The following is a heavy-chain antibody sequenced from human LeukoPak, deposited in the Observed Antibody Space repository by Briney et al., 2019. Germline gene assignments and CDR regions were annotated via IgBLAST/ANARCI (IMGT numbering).Heavy chain of an antibody. CDR2: IIPILRIA. CDR1: GGTFRSYA. D-gene: IGHD3-10*01. V-gene: IGHV1-69*04. Sequence: SSVKVSCKASGGTFRSYAISWVRQAPGQGLEWMGRIIPILRIANYAQKFQGRVTITADKSTRTAYMELSSLRSEDTAVYYCARVPYYGSGSPLPWGQGTLVTVSS. J-gene: IGHJ5*02. CDR3: ARVPYYGSGSPLP.